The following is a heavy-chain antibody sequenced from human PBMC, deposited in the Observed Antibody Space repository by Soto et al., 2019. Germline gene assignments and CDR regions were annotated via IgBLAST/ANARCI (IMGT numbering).Heavy chain of an antibody. J-gene: IGHJ6*02. V-gene: IGHV4-34*01. CDR1: GGSFSGYY. Sequence: SETLCLTCAVYGGSFSGYYWSWIRQPPGKGLEWIGEINHSGSTNYNPSLKSRVTISVDTSKNQFSLKLSSVTAADTAVYYCARGRAAARYYYYGMDVWGQGTTVTVSS. CDR3: ARGRAAARYYYYGMDV. CDR2: INHSGST. D-gene: IGHD2-2*01.